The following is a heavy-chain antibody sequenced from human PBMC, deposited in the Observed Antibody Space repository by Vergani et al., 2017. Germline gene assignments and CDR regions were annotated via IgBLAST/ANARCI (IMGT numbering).Heavy chain of an antibody. J-gene: IGHJ4*02. V-gene: IGHV3-66*02. D-gene: IGHD1-7*01. CDR2: IYIGGST. CDR1: GFTVSSNY. Sequence: EVQLVESGGGLVQPGGSLRLSCAASGFTVSSNYMSWVRQAPGKGLEWVSVIYIGGSTYYADSVKGRFTISRDNSKNTLYLQMNSLRAEDTAVYYCARVGYNWNSLYYFYYWGQGTLVTVSS. CDR3: ARVGYNWNSLYYFYY.